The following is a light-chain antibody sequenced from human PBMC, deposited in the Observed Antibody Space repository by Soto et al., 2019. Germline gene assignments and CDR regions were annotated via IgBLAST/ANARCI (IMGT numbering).Light chain of an antibody. CDR1: QSVSSSY. Sequence: EIVLTQSPGTLSLSPGERATLSCRASQSVSSSYLAWYQQKPGQAPRLLIYGASSRATGIPDRFSGSGSATDFTLTISWLEPEDFAVYYCQQYGSSPTWPFGQGTKVGIK. J-gene: IGKJ1*01. CDR3: QQYGSSPTWP. CDR2: GAS. V-gene: IGKV3-20*01.